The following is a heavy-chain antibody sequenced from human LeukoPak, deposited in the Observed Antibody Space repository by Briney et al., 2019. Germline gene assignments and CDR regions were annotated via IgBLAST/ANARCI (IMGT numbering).Heavy chain of an antibody. CDR1: GCSISSYY. CDR3: ARESPAQYCSSTSCYLIYYYYYMDV. Sequence: PSETLSRTCTVSGCSISSYYWSWIRQPPGKGLEWIGYIYYSGSTNDNPSLKSRVTTSVDTSKNQFSLKLSSVTAADTAVYYCARESPAQYCSSTSCYLIYYYYYMDVWGKGTTVTVSS. CDR2: IYYSGST. V-gene: IGHV4-59*01. J-gene: IGHJ6*03. D-gene: IGHD2-2*01.